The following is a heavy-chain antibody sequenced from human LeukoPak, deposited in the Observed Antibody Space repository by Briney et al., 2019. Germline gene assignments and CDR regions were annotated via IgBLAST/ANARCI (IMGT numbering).Heavy chain of an antibody. CDR1: GFTVSSNY. D-gene: IGHD5-18*01. CDR3: ARDWGYSYGNGMDV. V-gene: IGHV3-66*01. CDR2: IYSGGSI. J-gene: IGHJ6*02. Sequence: GGSLRLSCAASGFTVSSNYMSWVRQAPGKGLEWVSVIYSGGSIYYADSVKGRFTISRDNSKNTLYLQMNSLRAEDTAVYYCARDWGYSYGNGMDVWGQGTTVTVSS.